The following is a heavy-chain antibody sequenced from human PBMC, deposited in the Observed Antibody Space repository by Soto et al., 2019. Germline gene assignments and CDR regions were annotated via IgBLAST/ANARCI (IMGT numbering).Heavy chain of an antibody. CDR1: GFPFTDYY. D-gene: IGHD6-6*01. CDR3: ARVRAARPDYNFYGMDV. J-gene: IGHJ6*02. V-gene: IGHV1-2*02. Sequence: ASVKVSCKASGFPFTDYYMHWVRQDPGQGLEWMGWINPNNGGTNYAQKFKGRITMTRDTFISTAYMELNRLRSDDMALYYCARVRAARPDYNFYGMDVWGLGTTVTVSS. CDR2: INPNNGGT.